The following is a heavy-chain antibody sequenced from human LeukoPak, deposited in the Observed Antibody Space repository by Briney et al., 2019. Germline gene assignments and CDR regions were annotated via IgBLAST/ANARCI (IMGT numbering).Heavy chain of an antibody. CDR1: GGSFSGYY. Sequence: SETLSLTCAVYGGSFSGYYWSWIRQPPGKGLEWIGEINHSGSTNYNPSLKSRVTISVDTSKNQFSLKLSSVTAADTAAYYCASATMVVTPRYFDYWGQGTLVTVSS. V-gene: IGHV4-34*01. CDR3: ASATMVVTPRYFDY. CDR2: INHSGST. D-gene: IGHD4-23*01. J-gene: IGHJ4*02.